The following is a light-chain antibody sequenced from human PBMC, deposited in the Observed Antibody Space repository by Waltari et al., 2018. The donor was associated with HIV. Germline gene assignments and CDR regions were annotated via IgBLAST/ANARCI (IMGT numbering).Light chain of an antibody. V-gene: IGLV7-46*01. J-gene: IGLJ2*01. CDR1: IGAVTTGNY. CDR3: LLYYSGARV. CDR2: DTS. Sequence: QAVVTQEPSLTVSPGGTVTLTCGSSIGAVTTGNYPYWFHQKPGQAPRTLIYDTSYKHSWTPARFSGSLLGGKAALTLSGAQPEDEADYYCLLYYSGARVFGGGTRLTVL.